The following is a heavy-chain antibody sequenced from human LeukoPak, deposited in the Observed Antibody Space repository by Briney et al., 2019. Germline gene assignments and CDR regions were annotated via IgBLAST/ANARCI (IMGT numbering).Heavy chain of an antibody. J-gene: IGHJ4*02. CDR1: GFTFSSYA. CDR2: ISGSGGST. Sequence: PGGSLRLSCVASGFTFSSYAMSWVRQAPGKGLEWVSAISGSGGSTYYADSVKGRFTISRDNSKNTLYLQMNSLRAEDTAVYYCAKDHGIFGVVPRGYFDYWGQGTLVTVSS. CDR3: AKDHGIFGVVPRGYFDY. V-gene: IGHV3-23*01. D-gene: IGHD3-3*01.